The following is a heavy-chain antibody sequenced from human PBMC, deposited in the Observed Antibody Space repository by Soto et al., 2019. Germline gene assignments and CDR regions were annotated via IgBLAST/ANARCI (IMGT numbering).Heavy chain of an antibody. CDR3: ARGFGDPFYGVDV. D-gene: IGHD3-10*01. J-gene: IGHJ6*02. CDR2: ISAYNGDT. CDR1: GYIFTNFG. Sequence: ASVKVSCKASGYIFTNFGISWVRQAPGQGLEWMGWISAYNGDTNYAQKLQGRVTVTRDTSTSTAYMELRSLRSDDTAVYYCARGFGDPFYGVDVWGQGTTVTVSS. V-gene: IGHV1-18*01.